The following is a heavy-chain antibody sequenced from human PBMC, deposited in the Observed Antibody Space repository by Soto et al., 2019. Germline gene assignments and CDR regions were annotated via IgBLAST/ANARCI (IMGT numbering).Heavy chain of an antibody. CDR1: GFTFSSYI. D-gene: IGHD1-26*01. CDR3: ARDRGRPYYFDY. V-gene: IGHV3-21*01. J-gene: IGHJ4*02. Sequence: GGSLRLSCAASGFTFSSYIMNWVRQAPGKGLEWVSAISSSGSYIFYADSVKGRFTISRDNAKNSLYLQMNSLKAEDTAVYYCARDRGRPYYFDYWGQGSLVTVSS. CDR2: ISSSGSYI.